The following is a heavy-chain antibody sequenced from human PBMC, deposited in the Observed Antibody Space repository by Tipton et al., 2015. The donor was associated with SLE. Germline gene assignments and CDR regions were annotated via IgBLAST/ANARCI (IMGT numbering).Heavy chain of an antibody. Sequence: SLRLSCAASGFTFSSYGMHWVRQAPGKGLEWVAFIRYGGSNKYYADSVKGRFTISRDNSKNTLYLQMNSLRAEDTAVYYCAKGFPVWQLVGYFDYWGQGTLVTVSS. V-gene: IGHV3-30*02. CDR1: GFTFSSYG. D-gene: IGHD6-6*01. J-gene: IGHJ4*02. CDR3: AKGFPVWQLVGYFDY. CDR2: IRYGGSNK.